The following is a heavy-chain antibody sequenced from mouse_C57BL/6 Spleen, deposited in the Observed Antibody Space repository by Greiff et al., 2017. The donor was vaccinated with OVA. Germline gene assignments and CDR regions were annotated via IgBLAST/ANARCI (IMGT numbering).Heavy chain of an antibody. Sequence: QVQLQQPGAELVKPGASVKLSCKASGYTFTSYWMHWVKQRPGQGLEWIGMIHPNSGSTNYNEKFKSKATLTVDKSSSTAYMQLSSLTSEDSAVYYCASEITTVVAHEYYAMDYWGQGTSVTVSS. D-gene: IGHD1-1*01. J-gene: IGHJ4*01. CDR1: GYTFTSYW. V-gene: IGHV1-64*01. CDR3: ASEITTVVAHEYYAMDY. CDR2: IHPNSGST.